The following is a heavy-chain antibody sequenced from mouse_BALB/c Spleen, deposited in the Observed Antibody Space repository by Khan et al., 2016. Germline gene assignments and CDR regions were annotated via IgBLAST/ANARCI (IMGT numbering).Heavy chain of an antibody. CDR3: ARAYPYYAMDY. J-gene: IGHJ4*01. CDR1: GFNIKDTY. V-gene: IGHV14-3*02. Sequence: VQLQQPGAELVKPGASVKLSCKASGFNIKDTYMHWVKQRPEQGLEWIGRIDPANGNTKYDPKFQGKATITADTSSNTAYLQLSSLTSEDTADYCCARAYPYYAMDYWGQGTAVTVSS. CDR2: IDPANGNT.